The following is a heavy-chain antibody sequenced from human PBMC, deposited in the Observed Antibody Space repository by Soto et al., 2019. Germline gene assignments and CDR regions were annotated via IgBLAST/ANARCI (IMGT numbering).Heavy chain of an antibody. CDR2: ISYDGSNK. CDR3: ARGYSELTIYYYGMDV. J-gene: IGHJ6*02. CDR1: GFTFSSYA. V-gene: IGHV3-30-3*01. Sequence: LRLSCAASGFTFSSYAMHWVRQAPGKGLEWVAVISYDGSNKYYADSVKGRFTISRDNSKNTLYLQMNSLRAEDTAVYYCARGYSELTIYYYGMDVWGQGTTVTVSS. D-gene: IGHD1-26*01.